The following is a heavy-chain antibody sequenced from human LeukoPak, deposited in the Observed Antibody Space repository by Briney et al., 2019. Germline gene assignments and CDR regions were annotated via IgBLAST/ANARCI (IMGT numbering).Heavy chain of an antibody. D-gene: IGHD6-13*01. Sequence: GASVNVSCKTSGYIFTDYAIVWVRQAPGQGLKWIGWVGTYDGKTNYAQEVQDRVTMTTDTSASTVYMELSSLRSEDTAVYYCASELRACSSSCPADAFDIWGQGTTVTVSS. CDR2: VGTYDGKT. CDR1: GYIFTDYA. V-gene: IGHV1-18*01. CDR3: ASELRACSSSCPADAFDI. J-gene: IGHJ3*02.